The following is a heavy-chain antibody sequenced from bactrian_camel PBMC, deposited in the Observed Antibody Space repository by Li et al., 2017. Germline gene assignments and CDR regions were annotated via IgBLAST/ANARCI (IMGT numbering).Heavy chain of an antibody. CDR3: AASVGDRYCSAPYLVRGLEKGTTY. CDR1: PRAYGTWC. V-gene: IGHV3S55*01. J-gene: IGHJ4*01. D-gene: IGHD2*01. Sequence: QLVESGGGSVQAGGSLRLSCVWSPRAYGTWCMYWFRQVQGKKREGVAGIDTEGSTNYADSVKGRFIISRDKNMLYLEMNSLKPEDTAMYYCAASVGDRYCSAPYLVRGLEKGTTYRGQGTQVTVS. CDR2: IDTEGST.